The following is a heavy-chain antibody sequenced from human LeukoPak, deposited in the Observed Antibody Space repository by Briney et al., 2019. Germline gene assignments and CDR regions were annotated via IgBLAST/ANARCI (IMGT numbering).Heavy chain of an antibody. CDR1: GGTFSSYA. D-gene: IGHD2-2*01. CDR2: IIPIFGTA. J-gene: IGHJ4*02. CDR3: ARGRLGTSCLDY. V-gene: IGHV1-69*13. Sequence: ASVKVSCKASGGTFSSYAISWVRQAPGQGLEWMGGIIPIFGTANYAQKFQGRVTITADESTSTAYMELSSLRSEDTAVYYCARGRLGTSCLDYWGQGTLVTVSS.